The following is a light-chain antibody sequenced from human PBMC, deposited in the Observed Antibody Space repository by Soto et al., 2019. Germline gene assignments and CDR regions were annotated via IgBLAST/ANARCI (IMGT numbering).Light chain of an antibody. V-gene: IGLV2-14*01. J-gene: IGLJ1*01. CDR2: EVS. CDR1: SSDVGGYNY. CDR3: SSYTSSNTLVV. Sequence: QSALTQPASVSESPGQSITISCTGTSSDVGGYNYVSWYQQHPGKAPKLMIYEVSNRPSGVSNRFSGSKSGNTASLTISGLQAEDEADYYCSSYTSSNTLVVFGTGTKLTVL.